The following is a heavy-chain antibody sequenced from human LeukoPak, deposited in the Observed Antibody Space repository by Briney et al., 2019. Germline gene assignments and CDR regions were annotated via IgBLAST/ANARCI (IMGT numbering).Heavy chain of an antibody. J-gene: IGHJ4*02. Sequence: GGSLRLSCAASGFTFSSYWMGWVRQAPGKGLEWVANIKQDGSEKYYVDSVKGRFTISRDNAKNSLYLQMNSLRAEDTAVYYCARGIPYYYFDYWGQGTLVTVSS. CDR2: IKQDGSEK. D-gene: IGHD3-10*01. CDR3: ARGIPYYYFDY. V-gene: IGHV3-7*01. CDR1: GFTFSSYW.